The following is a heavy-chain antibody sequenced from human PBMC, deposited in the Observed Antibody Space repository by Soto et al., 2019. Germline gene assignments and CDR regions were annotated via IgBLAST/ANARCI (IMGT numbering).Heavy chain of an antibody. Sequence: SVKVSCKASGYTFTSYGISWVRQAPGQGLEWMGRIIPILGIANYAQKFQGRVTITADKSTSTAYMELSSLRSEDTAVYYCASGRSVWFGPRSYYYGMDVWGQGTTVTVSS. CDR2: IIPILGIA. J-gene: IGHJ6*02. D-gene: IGHD3-10*01. CDR3: ASGRSVWFGPRSYYYGMDV. CDR1: GYTFTSYG. V-gene: IGHV1-69*04.